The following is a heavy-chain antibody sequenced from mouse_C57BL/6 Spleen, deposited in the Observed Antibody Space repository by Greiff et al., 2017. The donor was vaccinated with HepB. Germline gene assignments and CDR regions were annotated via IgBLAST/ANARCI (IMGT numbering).Heavy chain of an antibody. Sequence: VKQSNGKSLEWIGVINPNYGTTSYNQKFKGKATLTVDQSSSTAYMQLNSLTSEDSAVYYCARGVYSNLDYWGQGTTLTVSS. CDR2: INPNYGTT. J-gene: IGHJ2*01. V-gene: IGHV1-39*01. D-gene: IGHD2-5*01. CDR3: ARGVYSNLDY.